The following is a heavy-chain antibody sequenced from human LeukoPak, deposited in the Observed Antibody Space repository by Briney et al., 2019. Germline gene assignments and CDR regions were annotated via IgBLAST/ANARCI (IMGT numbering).Heavy chain of an antibody. CDR3: ARDFYWDGSGSYYDAFDI. CDR2: INPNSGGT. CDR1: GYTFTGYY. J-gene: IGHJ3*02. Sequence: GASVKVSCKASGYTFTGYYMHWVRQAPGQGLEWMGWINPNSGGTNYAQKLQVRVTMTTDTSTSTAYMELRSLRSDDTAVYYCARDFYWDGSGSYYDAFDIWGQGTMVTVSS. V-gene: IGHV1-2*02. D-gene: IGHD3-10*01.